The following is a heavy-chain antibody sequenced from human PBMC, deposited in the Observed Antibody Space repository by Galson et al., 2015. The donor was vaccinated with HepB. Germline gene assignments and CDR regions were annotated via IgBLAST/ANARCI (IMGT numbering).Heavy chain of an antibody. Sequence: SLRLSCAASGFTFGSYWMHWVRQAPGKGLEWVSAISGSGGSTYYADSVKGRFTISRDNSKNTLYLQMNSLRAEDTAVYYCAKEGCSGGSCYLVEYFDYWGQGTLVTVSS. D-gene: IGHD2-15*01. V-gene: IGHV3-23*01. CDR3: AKEGCSGGSCYLVEYFDY. CDR2: ISGSGGST. J-gene: IGHJ4*02. CDR1: GFTFGSYW.